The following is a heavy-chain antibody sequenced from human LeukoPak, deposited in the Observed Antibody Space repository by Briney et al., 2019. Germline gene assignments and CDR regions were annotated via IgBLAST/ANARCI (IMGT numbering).Heavy chain of an antibody. CDR2: INHSGGT. D-gene: IGHD6-13*01. J-gene: IGHJ1*01. CDR3: ARVAAGTGFFQY. Sequence: SETLSLTCAVYVGSLSGYYWNWLRQPPGKGLEWIGEINHSGGTNYNPSLNSRVTISLDTSKNQFSLKLSSVTAADTAVYYCARVAAGTGFFQYWGQGTLVAVSS. V-gene: IGHV4-34*01. CDR1: VGSLSGYY.